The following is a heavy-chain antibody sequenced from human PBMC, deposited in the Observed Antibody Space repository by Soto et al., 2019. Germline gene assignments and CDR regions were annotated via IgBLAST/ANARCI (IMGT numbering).Heavy chain of an antibody. V-gene: IGHV1-18*01. J-gene: IGHJ3*02. Sequence: ASVKVSCKASGYTFTSYGIIWVRQAPGQGLEWMGWISAYNGNTNYAQKLQGRVTMTTDTSTSTAYMELRSLRSDDTAVYYCASGGRDYYDSSGYFGDAFDIWGQGTMVTVSS. D-gene: IGHD3-22*01. CDR1: GYTFTSYG. CDR2: ISAYNGNT. CDR3: ASGGRDYYDSSGYFGDAFDI.